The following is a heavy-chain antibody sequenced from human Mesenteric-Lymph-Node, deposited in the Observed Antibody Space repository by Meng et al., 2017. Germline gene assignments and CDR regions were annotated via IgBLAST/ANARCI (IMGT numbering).Heavy chain of an antibody. Sequence: ASVKVSCKASGYTFTSYDINWVRQATGQGLEWMGWMNPNSGGTNYAQKFQGRVTMTTDTSTSTAYMELRSLRSDDTAVYYCARLRYYYDSSGYLVLFDYWGQGTLVTVSS. V-gene: IGHV1-2*02. CDR3: ARLRYYYDSSGYLVLFDY. D-gene: IGHD3-22*01. CDR2: MNPNSGGT. J-gene: IGHJ4*02. CDR1: GYTFTSYD.